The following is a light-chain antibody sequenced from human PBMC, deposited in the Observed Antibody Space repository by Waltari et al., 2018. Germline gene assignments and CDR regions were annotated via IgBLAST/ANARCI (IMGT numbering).Light chain of an antibody. CDR1: SSNIGNNY. CDR2: ANN. Sequence: QSVLTQPPSVSAAPGQRVAISCSGSSSNIGNNYVSWYQQLPGTAPKLLIYANNKRPSGIPDRFSGSKSGTSCTLCLTVLQTGDEADYYCGTWDSSLNGVIFGGGTKLTVL. J-gene: IGLJ2*01. V-gene: IGLV1-51*01. CDR3: GTWDSSLNGVI.